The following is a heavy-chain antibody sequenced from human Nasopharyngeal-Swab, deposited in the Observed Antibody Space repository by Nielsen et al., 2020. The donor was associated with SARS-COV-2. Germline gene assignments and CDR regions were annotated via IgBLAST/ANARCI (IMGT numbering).Heavy chain of an antibody. Sequence: SETLSLTCTVSGGSINSGDYYWSWIRQHPGKGLEWIGYIYYSGSTFYNPSLESRVAMSVDTSKNQFSLNLSSVTAADAAVYYCASTAAAFDNWGQGTLVTVSS. CDR2: IYYSGST. J-gene: IGHJ4*02. CDR1: GGSINSGDYY. V-gene: IGHV4-31*03. CDR3: ASTAAAFDN. D-gene: IGHD6-25*01.